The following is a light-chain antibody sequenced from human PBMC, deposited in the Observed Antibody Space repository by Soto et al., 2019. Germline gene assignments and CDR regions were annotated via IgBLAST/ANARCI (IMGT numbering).Light chain of an antibody. V-gene: IGKV3-11*01. CDR2: DAS. CDR1: QDIASY. CDR3: QQRKSWPLT. Sequence: EIVLTQSPVTLSSSPGERATLSCRASQDIASYLAWFQQKPGQAPRLLIYDASNRATGIPARFSGSGSGTDFALTISSLEPEDFAVYYCQQRKSWPLTFGGGTKVEIK. J-gene: IGKJ4*01.